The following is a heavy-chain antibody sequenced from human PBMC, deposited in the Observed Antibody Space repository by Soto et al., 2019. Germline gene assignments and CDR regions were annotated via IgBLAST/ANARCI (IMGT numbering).Heavy chain of an antibody. CDR1: GGTFRSYS. CDR3: ARPDEGGYSSNHHYYYALDV. D-gene: IGHD3-22*01. J-gene: IGHJ6*02. V-gene: IGHV1-69*13. CDR2: IIPIFDIT. Sequence: SVKVSCKASGGTFRSYSISWVRQAPGQGLEWMGGIIPIFDITNYAQKFQGRVTITADESTSTAYMELSSLGSDDTAVYYCARPDEGGYSSNHHYYYALDVWGQGSTVTVSS.